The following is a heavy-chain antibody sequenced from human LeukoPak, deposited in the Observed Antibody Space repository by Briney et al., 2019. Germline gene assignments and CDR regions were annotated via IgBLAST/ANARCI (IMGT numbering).Heavy chain of an antibody. Sequence: QAGGSLRLSCAASGLTVSSDYMSWVRQAPGKGPEWVGFIRGKAYGGATGYTASVKGRFTISRDDSKSIVYLQMNSLRTEDTAVYYCICLTDPFDYWGQGSLVTVSS. CDR1: GLTVSSDY. J-gene: IGHJ4*02. V-gene: IGHV3-71*01. CDR3: ICLTDPFDY. CDR2: IRGKAYGGAT.